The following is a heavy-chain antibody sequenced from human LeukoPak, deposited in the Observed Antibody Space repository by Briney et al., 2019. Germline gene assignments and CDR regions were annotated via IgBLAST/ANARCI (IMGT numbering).Heavy chain of an antibody. Sequence: ASVKVPCKASGYTFTAYFLHWVRQAPGQGLEWMGWINNSGGTNYAQNFQGRVTMTRDTSINTAYMELSRLTSDDTAVYYCARELQRGLDDWGQGTLVTVSS. CDR1: GYTFTAYF. CDR2: INNSGGT. J-gene: IGHJ4*02. CDR3: ARELQRGLDD. V-gene: IGHV1-2*02. D-gene: IGHD3-10*01.